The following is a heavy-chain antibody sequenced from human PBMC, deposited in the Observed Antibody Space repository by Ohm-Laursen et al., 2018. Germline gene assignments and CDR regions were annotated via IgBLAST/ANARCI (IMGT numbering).Heavy chain of an antibody. CDR3: AKDLGPYSYGYGGSSDY. J-gene: IGHJ4*02. CDR2: ISYDGSNK. Sequence: SLRLSCAASGFTFSSYGMHWVRQAPGKGLEWVAVISYDGSNKYYADSVKGRFTISRDNSKNTLYLQMNSLRAEDTAVYYCAKDLGPYSYGYGGSSDYWGQGTLVTVSS. CDR1: GFTFSSYG. V-gene: IGHV3-30*18. D-gene: IGHD5-18*01.